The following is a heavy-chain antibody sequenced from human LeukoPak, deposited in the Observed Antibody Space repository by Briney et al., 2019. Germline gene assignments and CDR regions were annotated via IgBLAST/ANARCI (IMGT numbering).Heavy chain of an antibody. D-gene: IGHD2-2*01. CDR2: IFNSGST. J-gene: IGHJ4*02. CDR3: ALGDCSSTSCYVFDY. Sequence: SETLSLTCTVSGGYISSYYWSWIRQPPGKGLEWIGYIFNSGSTDYNPSLKSRVTISVDTSKNQFSLKLSSVTAADTAVYFCALGDCSSTSCYVFDYWGQGTLVTVSS. CDR1: GGYISSYY. V-gene: IGHV4-59*01.